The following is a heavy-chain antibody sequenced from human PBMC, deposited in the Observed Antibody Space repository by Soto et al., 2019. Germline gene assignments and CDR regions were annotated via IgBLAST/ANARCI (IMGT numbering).Heavy chain of an antibody. V-gene: IGHV4-31*03. Sequence: QVQLQESGPGLVKPSQTLSLTCTVSGGSISSGGYYWSWIRQHPGKGLEWIGYIYYSGSTYYNPSLKSRVTISLDPATIQFSLKLSSVTAADTSVYDCARASQSTVTTIDYWGQGTLVTVSS. J-gene: IGHJ4*02. D-gene: IGHD4-17*01. CDR1: GGSISSGGYY. CDR2: IYYSGST. CDR3: ARASQSTVTTIDY.